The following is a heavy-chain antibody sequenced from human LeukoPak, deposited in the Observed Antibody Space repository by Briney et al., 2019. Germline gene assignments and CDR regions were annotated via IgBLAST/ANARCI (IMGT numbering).Heavy chain of an antibody. CDR3: AKVRGYCTGGICYSDY. CDR1: GFTFSNYA. CDR2: ISGSDGST. D-gene: IGHD2-8*02. V-gene: IGHV3-23*01. J-gene: IGHJ4*02. Sequence: GGSLRLSCTASGFTFSNYAMSWVRQAPGKGLEWVSTISGSDGSTYYADSVKGRFTISRDNSKNTLYLQMNSLRVEDTAIYYCAKVRGYCTGGICYSDYWGQGTLVTVSS.